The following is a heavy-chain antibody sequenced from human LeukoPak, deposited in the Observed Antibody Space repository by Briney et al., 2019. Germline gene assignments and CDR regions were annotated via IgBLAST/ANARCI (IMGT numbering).Heavy chain of an antibody. CDR2: INPNSGGT. CDR3: ASRNPTGGYFDY. Sequence: GASVKVSCKASGYTFTGYYMHWVRQAPAQGLEWVGWINPNSGGTNYAQKFQGRGTMTRNTSISTAYMEMSSLRAEATAAYSCASRNPTGGYFDYGGQRTLVTVSS. J-gene: IGHJ4*02. V-gene: IGHV1-2*02. CDR1: GYTFTGYY.